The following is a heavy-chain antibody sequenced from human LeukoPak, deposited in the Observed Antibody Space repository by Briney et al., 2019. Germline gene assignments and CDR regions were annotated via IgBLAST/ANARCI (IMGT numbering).Heavy chain of an antibody. CDR2: INPIFGIA. D-gene: IGHD2-15*01. J-gene: IGHJ4*02. CDR3: ARVATDRYCSGGSCYSDY. V-gene: IGHV1-69*04. CDR1: GGTFSSYA. Sequence: PRASVKVSCKAAGGTFSSYAISWVRQAPGQGLDWMGRINPIFGIANYAQKFQGRVTITADKSTSTAYMELSSLRSEDTAVYYCARVATDRYCSGGSCYSDYWGQGTLVTVSS.